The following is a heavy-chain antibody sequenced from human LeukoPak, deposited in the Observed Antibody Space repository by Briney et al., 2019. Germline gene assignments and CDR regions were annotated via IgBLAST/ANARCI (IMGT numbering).Heavy chain of an antibody. CDR2: IWYDGSSE. Sequence: PGGSLRLSCAASGFTFSGNGMHWVRQAPSKGLEWVALIWYDGSSECYADSVKGRFTISRDNSKNTLYLQMNSLRAEDTAVYYCARAMGSGLYPLTDYWGQGTLVTVSS. J-gene: IGHJ4*02. V-gene: IGHV3-33*01. D-gene: IGHD6-19*01. CDR3: ARAMGSGLYPLTDY. CDR1: GFTFSGNG.